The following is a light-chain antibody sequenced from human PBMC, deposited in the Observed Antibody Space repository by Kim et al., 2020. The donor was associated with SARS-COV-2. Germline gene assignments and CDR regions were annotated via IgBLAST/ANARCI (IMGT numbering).Light chain of an antibody. J-gene: IGLJ2*01. V-gene: IGLV3-19*01. Sequence: ELTQDPAVSVALGQTVRITCQGDSLRSYYASWYQQKPGQAPVLVIYGKNNRPSGIPDRFSGSSSGNTASLTITGAQAEDEADYYCNSRDSSGNFVVFGG. CDR2: GKN. CDR3: NSRDSSGNFVV. CDR1: SLRSYY.